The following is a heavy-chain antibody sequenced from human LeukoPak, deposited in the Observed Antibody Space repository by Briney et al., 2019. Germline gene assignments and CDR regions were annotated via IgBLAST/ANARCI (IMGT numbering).Heavy chain of an antibody. D-gene: IGHD3-10*01. V-gene: IGHV1-46*01. J-gene: IGHJ4*02. CDR2: INPSGGST. CDR3: ASEPLGGDYVGY. Sequence: ASVTVSYKASGYTFTNYYMHWARQAPGQGGEGMGIINPSGGSTSYAQKFQGRGTITRDTSTSTVYMELSSLRSEDTAVYYCASEPLGGDYVGYWGQGTLVTVSS. CDR1: GYTFTNYY.